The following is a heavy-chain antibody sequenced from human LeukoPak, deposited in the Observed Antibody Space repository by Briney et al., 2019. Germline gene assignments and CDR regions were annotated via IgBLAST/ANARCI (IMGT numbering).Heavy chain of an antibody. Sequence: SVKVSCKASGFTFTSSAVQWVRQARGQRLEWIGWIVVGGGNTNYAQKFQERVTITRDMSTSTAYMELSSLRSEDTAVYYCAADAPVTTVTDHYYYYYGMDVWGQGTTVTVSS. V-gene: IGHV1-58*01. D-gene: IGHD4-17*01. CDR1: GFTFTSSA. CDR3: AADAPVTTVTDHYYYYYGMDV. J-gene: IGHJ6*02. CDR2: IVVGGGNT.